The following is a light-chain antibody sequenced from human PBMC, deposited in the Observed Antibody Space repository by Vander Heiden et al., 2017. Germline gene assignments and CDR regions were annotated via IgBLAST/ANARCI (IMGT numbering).Light chain of an antibody. J-gene: IGLJ2*01. V-gene: IGLV3-21*02. CDR3: QVWDSSSDHVG. Sequence: SYVLTQPPSVSVAPGQTARITCGGNNIGSKSVHWYQQKPGQAPVRGGEEDSDRPSGIPERFAGSNSGNTDKLKISRVEAGEEADDYCQVWDSSSDHVGFGGGTKLTVL. CDR1: NIGSKS. CDR2: EDS.